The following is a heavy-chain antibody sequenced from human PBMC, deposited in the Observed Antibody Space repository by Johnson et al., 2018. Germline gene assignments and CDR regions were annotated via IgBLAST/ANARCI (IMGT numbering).Heavy chain of an antibody. V-gene: IGHV3-73*01. CDR2: IRSKANSYAT. CDR3: TSGYSGYDYYYGMDV. CDR1: GFTFSGSA. Sequence: EVQLVESGGGLVQPGGSMKLSCAASGFTFSGSAMHWVRQASGKGLEWVGRIRSKANSYATAYAASVKGRFTISRDDSKNTAYLQMNSLKTEDTAVYYCTSGYSGYDYYYGMDVWGQGTTVTVSS. D-gene: IGHD5-12*01. J-gene: IGHJ6*02.